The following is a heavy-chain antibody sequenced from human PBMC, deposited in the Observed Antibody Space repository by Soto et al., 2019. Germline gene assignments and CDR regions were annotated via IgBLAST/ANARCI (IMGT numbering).Heavy chain of an antibody. CDR2: ISTHNGNT. Sequence: GASVKVSCKASGYTFTTYGISWVRQAPGQGLEWMGWISTHNGNTDYAQTLQGRVTMTTDTSTSTAYMELRSLRSDDTAVYYCARFESPIFFYDSSGYSPLFDNWGQGPPVTVSS. J-gene: IGHJ4*02. CDR3: ARFESPIFFYDSSGYSPLFDN. CDR1: GYTFTTYG. V-gene: IGHV1-18*01. D-gene: IGHD3-22*01.